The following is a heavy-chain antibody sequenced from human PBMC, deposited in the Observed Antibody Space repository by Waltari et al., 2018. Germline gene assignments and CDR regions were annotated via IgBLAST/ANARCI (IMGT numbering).Heavy chain of an antibody. CDR3: AMTGRLGTGLPWD. J-gene: IGHJ4*02. Sequence: AQLSESGGGLVQPGGSLRLSCEASGLAFSDYWVSWVRQAPGKGLGWVAKIKQDGSGTFYVESVKGRFTISRDNAKNLLYLQMNSLRVEDTAVYFCAMTGRLGTGLPWDWGQGTLVTVSS. D-gene: IGHD3-9*01. CDR1: GLAFSDYW. V-gene: IGHV3-7*01. CDR2: IKQDGSGT.